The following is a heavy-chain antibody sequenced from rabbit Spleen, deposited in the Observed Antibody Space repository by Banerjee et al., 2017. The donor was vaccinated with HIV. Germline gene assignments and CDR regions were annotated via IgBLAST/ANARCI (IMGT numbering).Heavy chain of an antibody. CDR1: GFSFSSSYW. V-gene: IGHV1S45*01. CDR2: IYAGSSGST. J-gene: IGHJ4*01. CDR3: ARDLVGVIGWNFYL. Sequence: EESGGDLVKPEGSLTLTCTASGFSFSSSYWICWVRQAPGKGLEWIASIYAGSSGSTYYASWAKGRFTISKTSSTTVTLRMTSLTAADRAAYFCARDLVGVIGWNFYLWGPGTLVTVS. D-gene: IGHD1-1*01.